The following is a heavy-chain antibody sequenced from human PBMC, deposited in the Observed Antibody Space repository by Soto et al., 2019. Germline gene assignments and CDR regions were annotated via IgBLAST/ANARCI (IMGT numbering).Heavy chain of an antibody. CDR3: AKGIAAAGTLYYYYGMDV. CDR2: ISGSGGST. Sequence: PGGSLRLYCEASGFTFSSYALSWVRQAPGQRLELVSAISGSGGSTYYADSVKGRSTISRDNSKNTLYLQMNSLRAEDTAVYYWAKGIAAAGTLYYYYGMDVWGQGTTVTVSS. CDR1: GFTFSSYA. D-gene: IGHD6-13*01. V-gene: IGHV3-23*01. J-gene: IGHJ6*02.